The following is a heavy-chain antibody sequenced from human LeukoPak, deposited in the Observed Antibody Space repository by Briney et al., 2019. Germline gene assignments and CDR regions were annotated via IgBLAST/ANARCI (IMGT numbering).Heavy chain of an antibody. CDR3: ANSYGSGSYYNYYYYGMDV. V-gene: IGHV3-23*01. CDR2: ISGSGGST. J-gene: IGHJ6*02. D-gene: IGHD3-10*01. Sequence: GGSLRLSCAASGFTFSSYAMSWVRQAPGKGLEWVSAISGSGGSTYYADSVKGRFTISRDNSKNTLYLQINSLRAEDTAVYYCANSYGSGSYYNYYYYGMDVWGQGTTVTVSS. CDR1: GFTFSSYA.